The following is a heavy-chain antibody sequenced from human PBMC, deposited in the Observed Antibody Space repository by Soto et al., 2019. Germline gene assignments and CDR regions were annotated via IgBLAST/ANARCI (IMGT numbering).Heavy chain of an antibody. V-gene: IGHV3-30*03. Sequence: QVQLVESGGGVVQPGRSLRLSCAASGFTFSSYGMHWVRQAPGKGLEWVAVISYDGSNKYYADSVKGRFTISRDNSKNTLYLQMNSLRAEDTAVYYCATDGRYLTMRVVTRSAEYFQHWGQGTLVTVSS. CDR1: GFTFSSYG. J-gene: IGHJ1*01. D-gene: IGHD3-22*01. CDR3: ATDGRYLTMRVVTRSAEYFQH. CDR2: ISYDGSNK.